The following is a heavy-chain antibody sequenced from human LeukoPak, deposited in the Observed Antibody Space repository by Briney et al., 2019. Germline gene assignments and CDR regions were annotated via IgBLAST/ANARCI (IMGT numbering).Heavy chain of an antibody. CDR3: ARTPGVPAAIGRYYYGMDV. V-gene: IGHV4-59*01. CDR2: IYYSGST. CDR1: AGSISSDY. J-gene: IGHJ6*02. Sequence: PSGTLSLTCTVSAGSISSDYWSWSRQPPGKGLEWIGYIYYSGSTNYNPSLKSRVTISVDTSKNQFSLKLSSVTAADTAVYYCARTPGVPAAIGRYYYGMDVWGQGTTVTVSS. D-gene: IGHD2-2*01.